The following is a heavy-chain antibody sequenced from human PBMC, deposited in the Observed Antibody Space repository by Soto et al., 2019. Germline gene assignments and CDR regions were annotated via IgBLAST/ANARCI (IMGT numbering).Heavy chain of an antibody. J-gene: IGHJ6*02. V-gene: IGHV3-74*01. CDR3: AIAPRYGMDV. CDR1: GFTFSSYW. CDR2: INSDGSSA. Sequence: EVQLVESGGGLVQPGGSLRLSCAASGFTFSSYWMHWVRQAPGNGLVWLSRINSDGSSATYADSVKGRFTISRDKAKSTLYLQLNSLRAEAPDMYYCAIAPRYGMDVWGQGITVTVSS.